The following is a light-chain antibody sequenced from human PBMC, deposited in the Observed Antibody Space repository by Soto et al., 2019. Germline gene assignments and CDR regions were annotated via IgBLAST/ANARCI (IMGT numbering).Light chain of an antibody. CDR1: QRVSSY. CDR3: QKYKGYRLA. CDR2: AAS. V-gene: IGKV3D-15*01. Sequence: VMTQCPGTLSLSLLQKATLSCTASQRVSSYLSWYQRKPGQAPRLLVYAASSRATGIPDRVSGGGSGTELTLTISRLQADDFAIYHRQKYKGYRLAFGGGTKVDIK. J-gene: IGKJ4*01.